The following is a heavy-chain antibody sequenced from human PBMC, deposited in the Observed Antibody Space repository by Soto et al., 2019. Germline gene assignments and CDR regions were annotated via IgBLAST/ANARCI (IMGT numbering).Heavy chain of an antibody. D-gene: IGHD3-22*01. CDR1: GFTFTISA. J-gene: IGHJ4*02. CDR3: AADPSYYSDSSGYY. CDR2: IVVGSGNT. Sequence: QMQMVQSGPEVKKPGTSVKVSCKASGFTFTISAVQWVRQARGQRLEWIGWIVVGSGNTNSAQKFQERVTITRDMSTRTSYMELSSLRSEDTAVYYCAADPSYYSDSSGYYWGQGTLVTVSS. V-gene: IGHV1-58*01.